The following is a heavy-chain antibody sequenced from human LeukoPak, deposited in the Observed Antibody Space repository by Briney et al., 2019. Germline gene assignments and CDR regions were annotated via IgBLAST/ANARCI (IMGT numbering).Heavy chain of an antibody. D-gene: IGHD3-10*01. CDR1: GGSISSYY. J-gene: IGHJ6*03. V-gene: IGHV4-59*12. CDR3: ARGYGSGSSYYYMDV. CDR2: IYYSGST. Sequence: SETLSLTCTVSGGSISSYYWSWIRQPPGKGLEWIGYIYYSGSTNYNPSLKSRVTKSVDTSKNQYSLKLSSVTAADTAVYYCARGYGSGSSYYYMDVWGKGTTVTVSS.